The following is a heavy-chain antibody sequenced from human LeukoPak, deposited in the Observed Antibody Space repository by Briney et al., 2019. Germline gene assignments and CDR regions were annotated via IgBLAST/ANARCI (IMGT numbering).Heavy chain of an antibody. J-gene: IGHJ4*02. D-gene: IGHD1-26*01. CDR3: GMSGSYPAPIDF. CDR1: GFVFSNFR. CDR2: INSDGSST. V-gene: IGHV3-74*01. Sequence: GGSLTLSCADCGFVFSNFRMHWVRQAPGKGLVWVSRINSDGSSTSNADSVKGRFTISRDNAKNTLYLQMNSLRAEDTAVYYSGMSGSYPAPIDFWGQGTLVTVSS.